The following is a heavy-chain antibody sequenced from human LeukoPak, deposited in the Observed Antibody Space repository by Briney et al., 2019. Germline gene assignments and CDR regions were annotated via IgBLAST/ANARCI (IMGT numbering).Heavy chain of an antibody. V-gene: IGHV1-2*02. J-gene: IGHJ3*02. Sequence: ASVKVSCKASGYTFTGYYIHWVRQAPGHGLEWMGWINPNSGGTNYAQKFQGRVTMTRDTSISTAYMELSRLRSDDTAVNYCARSTDRAMGAFDIWGQGTMVTVSS. CDR1: GYTFTGYY. CDR3: ARSTDRAMGAFDI. D-gene: IGHD5-18*01. CDR2: INPNSGGT.